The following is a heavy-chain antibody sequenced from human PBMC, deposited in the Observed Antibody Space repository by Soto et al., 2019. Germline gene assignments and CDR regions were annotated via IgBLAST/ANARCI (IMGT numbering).Heavy chain of an antibody. CDR1: GFTFISYS. D-gene: IGHD3-16*01. CDR2: INTRSTIV. J-gene: IGHJ3*02. CDR3: GMCCLRVGDAFDS. Sequence: PGVSLLLSWASSGFTFISYSMSWGRQAPGKGLEWVSYINTRSTIVYYADSVKGRFTISRDNAKNSLYLQMNSLRADDTAVYYCGMCCLRVGDAFDSWGPGKMVTVAS. V-gene: IGHV3-48*04.